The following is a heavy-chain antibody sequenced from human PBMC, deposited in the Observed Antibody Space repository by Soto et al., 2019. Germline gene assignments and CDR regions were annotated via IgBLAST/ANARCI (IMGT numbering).Heavy chain of an antibody. V-gene: IGHV3-11*01. CDR3: ALRFMVRGAFDP. J-gene: IGHJ5*02. CDR1: GFTFTDYY. CDR2: ISSTGATI. D-gene: IGHD3-10*01. Sequence: QVRLVESGGGLVKPGGSLRLSCAASGFTFTDYYMSWFRQAPGKGLEWVSQISSTGATIYYADSVKGRFTISRDNAGNSLYLQMTSLRGEDTAMYYCALRFMVRGAFDPWGQGTLVTVSS.